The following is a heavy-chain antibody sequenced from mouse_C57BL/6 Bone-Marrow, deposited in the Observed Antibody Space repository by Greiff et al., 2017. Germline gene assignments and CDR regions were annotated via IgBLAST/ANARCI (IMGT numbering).Heavy chain of an antibody. Sequence: VQLQQPGAELVKPGASVKMSCKASGYTFTSYWITWVKQRPGQGLEWIGDIYPGSGSTNYNEKFKSKATLTVDTSSSTAYMQLSSLTSEDSAVYYCARRGLTTVVAHWYFDVWGTGTTVTVSS. CDR3: ARRGLTTVVAHWYFDV. CDR2: IYPGSGST. CDR1: GYTFTSYW. D-gene: IGHD1-1*01. V-gene: IGHV1-55*01. J-gene: IGHJ1*03.